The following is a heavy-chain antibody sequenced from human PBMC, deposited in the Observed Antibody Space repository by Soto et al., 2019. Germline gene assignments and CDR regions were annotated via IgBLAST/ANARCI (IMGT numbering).Heavy chain of an antibody. Sequence: GASVKVSCKASGYTFTSYGISWVRQAPGQGLEWMGWISAYNGNTNYAQKLQGRVTMTTDTSTSTAYMELRSLRSDDTAVYYCARRHFDWSLSTSWFDPWGQGTLVTVSS. CDR1: GYTFTSYG. CDR2: ISAYNGNT. D-gene: IGHD3-9*01. V-gene: IGHV1-18*01. CDR3: ARRHFDWSLSTSWFDP. J-gene: IGHJ5*02.